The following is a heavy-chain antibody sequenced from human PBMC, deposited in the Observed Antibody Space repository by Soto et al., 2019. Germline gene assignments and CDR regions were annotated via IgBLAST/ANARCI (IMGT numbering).Heavy chain of an antibody. CDR3: ARDLYAPAGYYASSGAPFDY. Sequence: PSQTLSLTCAISGDSVSSNSAAWNWIRQSPSRGLEWLGRTYYRSKWYNDYAVSVKSRITTNPDTSKNQFSLQLNSVTPEDTAVYYCARDLYAPAGYYASSGAPFDYWGQGTLVTVSS. V-gene: IGHV6-1*01. CDR1: GDSVSSNSAA. D-gene: IGHD3-22*01. J-gene: IGHJ4*02. CDR2: TYYRSKWYN.